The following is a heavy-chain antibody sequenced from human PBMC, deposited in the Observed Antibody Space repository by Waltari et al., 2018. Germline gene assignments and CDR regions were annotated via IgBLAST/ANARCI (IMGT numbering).Heavy chain of an antibody. CDR3: VTGPRDKWVGRYSGEFFHH. V-gene: IGHV4-34*02. CDR2: NNLGEIT. Sequence: QVQLQQCGAGLLRPSETLSITCAGYGLSTSDYSWPWNRQPPGKVLEWIGENNLGEITYYNPSLESRVTILLDKSKNQFSLHLDSVTAADTAVYYCVTGPRDKWVGRYSGEFFHHWGPGTLVTVSS. CDR1: GLSTSDYS. D-gene: IGHD3-9*01. J-gene: IGHJ1*01.